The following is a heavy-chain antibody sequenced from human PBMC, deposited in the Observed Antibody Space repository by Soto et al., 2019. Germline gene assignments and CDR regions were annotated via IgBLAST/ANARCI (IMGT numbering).Heavy chain of an antibody. Sequence: GGSLRLSCAASGFTFSKYAMSWARQAPGKGLEWVSAISYNGGGTYYVDSVKGRLTVSRDNSKDTLSLQMNSLRAEDTDVYYFSRDQIFFICCTCYSGHALYFSGQGTLVTVSS. V-gene: IGHV3-23*01. J-gene: IGHJ3*01. CDR2: ISYNGGGT. D-gene: IGHD2-15*01. CDR3: SRDQIFFICCTCYSGHALYF. CDR1: GFTFSKYA.